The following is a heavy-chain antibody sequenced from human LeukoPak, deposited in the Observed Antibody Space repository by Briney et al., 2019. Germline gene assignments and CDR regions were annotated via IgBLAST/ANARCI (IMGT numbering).Heavy chain of an antibody. J-gene: IGHJ4*02. D-gene: IGHD6-19*01. CDR3: AKLESIIAVAGVGY. CDR2: ISGGGGST. Sequence: GSLRLSCAASGFTFSSYAMSWVRQAPGKGLEWVSSISGGGGSTYYADSVKGRFTISRDNSKDTLCLQMNTLRAEDTAVYYCAKLESIIAVAGVGYWGQGTLVTVHS. V-gene: IGHV3-23*01. CDR1: GFTFSSYA.